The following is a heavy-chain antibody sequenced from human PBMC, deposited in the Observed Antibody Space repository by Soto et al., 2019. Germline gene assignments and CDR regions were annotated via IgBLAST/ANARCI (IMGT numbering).Heavy chain of an antibody. CDR1: GFSLITSGLG. V-gene: IGHV2-5*02. D-gene: IGHD3-9*01. J-gene: IGHJ2*01. CDR3: AHTGKVLTGYQDWYFDL. CDR2: IYWDDDK. Sequence: SGPTLVNPTQTLTPTCTFSGFSLITSGLGVGWIRQPPGKALEWLALIYWDDDKRYSPSLKSRLTITKDTSKNQVVLTMTNMDPVDTATYYCAHTGKVLTGYQDWYFDLWGRGTLVTVSS.